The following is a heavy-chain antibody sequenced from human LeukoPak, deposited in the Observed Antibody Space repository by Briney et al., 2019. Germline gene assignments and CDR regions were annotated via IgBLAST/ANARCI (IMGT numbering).Heavy chain of an antibody. J-gene: IGHJ4*02. D-gene: IGHD3-10*01. V-gene: IGHV5-51*01. Sequence: GEPLKISCKGFGYSFRSCWIGWVRQMLGKGLEWLGIIYPGDSDSSYSPSFQGQVTISADKSISTAYLQWSSLKASDTAMYYCARSITMVRGAILGFDYWGQGTLVTVSS. CDR3: ARSITMVRGAILGFDY. CDR2: IYPGDSDS. CDR1: GYSFRSCW.